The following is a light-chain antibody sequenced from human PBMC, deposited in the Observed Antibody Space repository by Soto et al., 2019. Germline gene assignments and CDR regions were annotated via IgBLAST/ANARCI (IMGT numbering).Light chain of an antibody. J-gene: IGKJ4*01. CDR1: QSVSSD. V-gene: IGKV3-20*01. CDR3: QQFATSPLT. Sequence: EIVITQSPSTLSLYPTERSTLSCRASQSVSSDLAWYQQKPGQAPRLLIYGASSRATGIPDRFSGSGSGTDFTLTISRLEPEDFAVYYCQQFATSPLTFGGGTKVDIK. CDR2: GAS.